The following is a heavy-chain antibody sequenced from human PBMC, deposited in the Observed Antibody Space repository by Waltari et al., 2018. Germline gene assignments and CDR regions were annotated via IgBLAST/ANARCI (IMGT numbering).Heavy chain of an antibody. CDR3: AKATVAGGDFDY. CDR1: GFTFDDYA. Sequence: EVQLVESGGGLVQSGRSLRLSCAASGFTFDDYAMHWVRQAPGKGLEWVSGISWNSGSIGYADSVKGRFTISRDNAKNSLYLQMNSLRAEDTALYYCAKATVAGGDFDYWGQGTLVTVSS. J-gene: IGHJ4*02. D-gene: IGHD6-19*01. V-gene: IGHV3-9*01. CDR2: ISWNSGSI.